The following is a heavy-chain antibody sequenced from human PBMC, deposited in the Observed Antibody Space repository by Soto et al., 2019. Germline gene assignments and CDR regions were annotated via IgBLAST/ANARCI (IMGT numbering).Heavy chain of an antibody. Sequence: PSETLSLTCTVSGGSISSYYWSWIRQPPGKGLEWIGYIYYSGSTNYNPSLKSRVTISVDTSKNQFSLKLSSVTAADTAVYYCARDHYDSSGYYYWYLDLWGRGTLVT. J-gene: IGHJ2*01. CDR2: IYYSGST. D-gene: IGHD3-22*01. CDR3: ARDHYDSSGYYYWYLDL. V-gene: IGHV4-59*01. CDR1: GGSISSYY.